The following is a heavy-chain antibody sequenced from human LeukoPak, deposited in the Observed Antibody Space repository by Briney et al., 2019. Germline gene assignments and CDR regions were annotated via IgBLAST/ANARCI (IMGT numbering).Heavy chain of an antibody. CDR1: GFTFSSYS. J-gene: IGHJ4*02. D-gene: IGHD1-14*01. CDR3: ARDSHGREY. V-gene: IGHV3-21*01. CDR2: ISSSSSYT. Sequence: PGGSLRLSCAASGFTFSSYSMNWVRQAPGKGLEWVSSISSSSSYTYYADSVRGRFTISRDNAKNSLYLQMNSLRAEDTAVYYCARDSHGREYWGQGTLVTVSS.